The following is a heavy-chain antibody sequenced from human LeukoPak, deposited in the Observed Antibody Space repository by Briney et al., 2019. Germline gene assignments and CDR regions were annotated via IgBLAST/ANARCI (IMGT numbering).Heavy chain of an antibody. CDR1: GGSFSGYY. Sequence: SETLSLTCAVYGGSFSGYYWSWIRQPPGKGQEWIGEINHSGSTNYNPSLKSRVTISVDTSKNQFSLKLSSVTAADTAVYYCARGALVLYAFDIWGQGTMVTVSS. CDR2: INHSGST. V-gene: IGHV4-34*01. CDR3: ARGALVLYAFDI. J-gene: IGHJ3*02. D-gene: IGHD6-13*01.